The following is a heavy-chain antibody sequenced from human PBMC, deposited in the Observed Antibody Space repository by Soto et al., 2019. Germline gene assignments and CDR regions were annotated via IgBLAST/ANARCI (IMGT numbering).Heavy chain of an antibody. CDR2: ISYDGSNK. CDR3: ARDLASGYCTNGVCYTTTWFDP. D-gene: IGHD2-8*01. V-gene: IGHV3-30-3*01. Sequence: GGSLRLSCAASGFTFSSYAMHWVRQAPGKGLEWVAVISYDGSNKYYADSVKGRFTISRDNSKNTLYLQMNSLRAEDTAVYYCARDLASGYCTNGVCYTTTWFDPWGQGTLVTVSS. CDR1: GFTFSSYA. J-gene: IGHJ5*02.